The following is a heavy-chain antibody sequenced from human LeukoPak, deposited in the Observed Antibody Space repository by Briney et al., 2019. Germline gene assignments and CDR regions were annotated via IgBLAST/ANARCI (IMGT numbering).Heavy chain of an antibody. J-gene: IGHJ4*02. D-gene: IGHD4-17*01. Sequence: SETLSLTCTVSGGSISSYYWSWIRQPPGKGLEWIGYIYYSGSTNYNPSLKSRVTFSVDTSKNQFSLKLNPVTAADTAVYYCARGGDYGDLRYFDYWGQGTLVTVSS. CDR3: ARGGDYGDLRYFDY. V-gene: IGHV4-59*01. CDR2: IYYSGST. CDR1: GGSISSYY.